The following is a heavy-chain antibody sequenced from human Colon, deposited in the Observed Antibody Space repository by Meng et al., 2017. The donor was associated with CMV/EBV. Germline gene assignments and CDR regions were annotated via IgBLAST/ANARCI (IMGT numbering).Heavy chain of an antibody. CDR1: GYTLTGYY. V-gene: IGHV1-2*02. Sequence: ASVKASCKASGYTLTGYYMHWVRQAPGQGLEWMGWVNPNSGGTNYAQKFQGRVTMTRDTSISTAYMELSRLRSDDTAVYYCARDRRRAYCSSTSCSNWFDPWGQGTLVTVSS. CDR2: VNPNSGGT. J-gene: IGHJ5*02. D-gene: IGHD2-2*01. CDR3: ARDRRRAYCSSTSCSNWFDP.